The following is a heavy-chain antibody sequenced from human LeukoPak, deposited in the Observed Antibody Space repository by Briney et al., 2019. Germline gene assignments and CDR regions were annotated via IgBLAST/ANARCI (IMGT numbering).Heavy chain of an antibody. V-gene: IGHV4-31*03. CDR3: ARLLLKGSYDAFDI. J-gene: IGHJ3*02. Sequence: PSETLSLTCSVSGGSISSDGYYWSWIRQHPGKGLEWIGYIFHSGDTYYNPSLRSRVTISVDTSKSQFSLKLISVTAADTAVYYCARLLLKGSYDAFDIWGQGTMVTVSS. CDR2: IFHSGDT. D-gene: IGHD2-15*01. CDR1: GGSISSDGYY.